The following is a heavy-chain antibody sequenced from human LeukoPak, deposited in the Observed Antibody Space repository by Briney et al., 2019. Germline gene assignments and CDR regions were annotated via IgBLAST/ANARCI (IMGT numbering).Heavy chain of an antibody. J-gene: IGHJ4*02. CDR1: GYSFTNYW. D-gene: IGHD1-26*01. Sequence: GESLKISCKGSGYSFTNYWIGWVRQMPGKGLEWMGIISPGDSATRYSPSFQGQVTISADKSISTAYLQWSSLKASDTAMYYCARQYSGSSFDYWGQGTLVTVSS. CDR3: ARQYSGSSFDY. CDR2: ISPGDSAT. V-gene: IGHV5-51*01.